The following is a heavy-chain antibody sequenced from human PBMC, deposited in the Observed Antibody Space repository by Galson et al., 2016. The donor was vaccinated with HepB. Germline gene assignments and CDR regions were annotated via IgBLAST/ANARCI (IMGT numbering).Heavy chain of an antibody. V-gene: IGHV3-30*04. CDR3: ARDRGDGRRSRYHLNH. Sequence: SLRLSCAVSGLSFQNYAMHWVRQAPGKGLEWVAFTSYDGSLTYYADSVKGRFTISRDKSKSALYLQMDSLRAEDTALYYCARDRGDGRRSRYHLNHWGQRTLVTVSS. D-gene: IGHD3-16*01. CDR2: TSYDGSLT. CDR1: GLSFQNYA. J-gene: IGHJ5*02.